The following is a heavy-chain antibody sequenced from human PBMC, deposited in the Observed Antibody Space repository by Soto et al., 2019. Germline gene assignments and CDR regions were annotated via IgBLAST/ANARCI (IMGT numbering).Heavy chain of an antibody. V-gene: IGHV1-18*01. J-gene: IGHJ4*02. CDR1: GYTFTSYD. CDR3: ARMADGDYPYLDS. CDR2: ISPYNGNT. Sequence: QVQLVQSGAEVKKPGASVKVSCKTSGYTFTSYDITWVRQAPGQGLEWMGWISPYNGNTKYTQNLQGRVTLTRDTSTSTAYMELRSLRSDDTAVYYCARMADGDYPYLDSWGQGTLVTVSS. D-gene: IGHD4-17*01.